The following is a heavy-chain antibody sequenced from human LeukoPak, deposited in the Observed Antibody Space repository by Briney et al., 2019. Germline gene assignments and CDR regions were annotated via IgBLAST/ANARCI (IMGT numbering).Heavy chain of an antibody. V-gene: IGHV3-66*01. CDR3: ATPGGGY. Sequence: PGGSLRLSCAASGFAVFSNYMNSVRQAPGKGLEWVSVIYSDGDTSYADSVKGRFTISRDISKNTLYLQMNSLRAEDTAVYYCATPGGGYWGQGILVTVSS. J-gene: IGHJ4*02. CDR1: GFAVFSNY. CDR2: IYSDGDT. D-gene: IGHD3-10*01.